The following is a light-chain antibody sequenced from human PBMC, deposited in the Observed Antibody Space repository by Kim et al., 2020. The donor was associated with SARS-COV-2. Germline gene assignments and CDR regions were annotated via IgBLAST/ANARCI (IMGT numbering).Light chain of an antibody. Sequence: SAGERATLSCRARQSVSSNYVAWYQQKPGQAPRLINYTASNRAAGIQDRFGGSGAGTDFTLTISRLEPEDFAVYYCQQYGSSPRTFGQGTKVDIK. J-gene: IGKJ1*01. V-gene: IGKV3-20*01. CDR3: QQYGSSPRT. CDR2: TAS. CDR1: QSVSSNY.